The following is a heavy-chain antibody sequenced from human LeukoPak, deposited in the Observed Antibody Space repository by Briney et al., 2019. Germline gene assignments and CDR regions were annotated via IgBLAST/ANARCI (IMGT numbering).Heavy chain of an antibody. CDR2: ISSSGSTI. V-gene: IGHV3-48*03. CDR3: AREKDTALAVDY. J-gene: IGHJ4*02. Sequence: GGSLRLSCAASGFTFSSYEMDWVRQAPGKGLEWVSYISSSGSTIYYADSVKGRFTISRDNAKNSLYLQMNSLRAEDTVVYYCAREKDTALAVDYWGQETLVTVSS. CDR1: GFTFSSYE. D-gene: IGHD5-18*01.